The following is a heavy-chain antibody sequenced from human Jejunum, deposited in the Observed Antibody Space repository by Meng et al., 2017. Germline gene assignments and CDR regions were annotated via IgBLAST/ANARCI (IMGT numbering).Heavy chain of an antibody. CDR2: VNASGGST. V-gene: IGHV3-20*04. CDR1: GLTFDEFG. Sequence: GGSLRLSCTASGLTFDEFGMSWVRQAPGKGLEWVSGVNASGGSTGYADSVKGRFTVSRDNGRNPLYLQMTSLRPEDTALYYCASFEGKGHNLRALNAIVIWGQGTMVTVSS. D-gene: IGHD3-9*01. CDR3: ASFEGKGHNLRALNAIVI. J-gene: IGHJ3*02.